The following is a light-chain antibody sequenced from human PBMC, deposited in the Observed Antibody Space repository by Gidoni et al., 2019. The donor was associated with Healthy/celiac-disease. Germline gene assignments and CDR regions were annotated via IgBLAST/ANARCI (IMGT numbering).Light chain of an antibody. CDR3: QQSYSTLYT. Sequence: DIQLTQSPSSLSASVGDRVTITCRASQSISRYLNWYQHKPGKAPKILIYAASSLQSGVPARFSGSGSGTDLTLTISRLQPEDVATYYCQQSYSTLYTFGQGTKLEIK. V-gene: IGKV1-39*01. J-gene: IGKJ2*01. CDR1: QSISRY. CDR2: AAS.